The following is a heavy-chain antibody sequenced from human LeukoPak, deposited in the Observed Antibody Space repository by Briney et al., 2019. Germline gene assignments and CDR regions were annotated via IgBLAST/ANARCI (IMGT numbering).Heavy chain of an antibody. CDR3: ARVTYYYDSSGYGARRAGLVDY. CDR1: GFTFSSYA. Sequence: PGGSLRLSCAASGFTFSSYAMHWVRQAPGKGLEWVAVISYDGSNKYYADSVKGRFTISRDNSKNTLYLQMNSLRAEDTAVYYCARVTYYYDSSGYGARRAGLVDYWGQGTLVTVSS. D-gene: IGHD3-22*01. CDR2: ISYDGSNK. V-gene: IGHV3-30-3*01. J-gene: IGHJ4*02.